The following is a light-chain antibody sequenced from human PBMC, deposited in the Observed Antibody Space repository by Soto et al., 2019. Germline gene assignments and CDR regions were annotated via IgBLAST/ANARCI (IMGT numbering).Light chain of an antibody. CDR1: SSDVGSYNL. J-gene: IGLJ3*02. CDR3: CSYAGSSTPV. V-gene: IGLV2-23*02. CDR2: EVS. Sequence: QSVLTQPASVSGSPGQSITISCTGTSSDVGSYNLVSWYQQHPGKAPKLMIYEVSKRPSGVSNRCSGSKSGNTASLTISGRQAEDEADYYCCSYAGSSTPVFGGGTQLTVL.